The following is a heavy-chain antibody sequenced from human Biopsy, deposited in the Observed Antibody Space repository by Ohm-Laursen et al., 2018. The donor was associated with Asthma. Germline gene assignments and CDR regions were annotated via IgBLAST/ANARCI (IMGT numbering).Heavy chain of an antibody. Sequence: SVKVSCKTSGYTFNSAGITWVRQAPGQGLEWMGWISVYNGNTKVAQKLQDRVTMITDTSTSTAYMELRSLRSDDTAVYFCARAVDYSHYYGIDVWGQGTTVTVS. D-gene: IGHD3-10*01. CDR3: ARAVDYSHYYGIDV. CDR1: GYTFNSAG. CDR2: ISVYNGNT. J-gene: IGHJ6*02. V-gene: IGHV1-18*01.